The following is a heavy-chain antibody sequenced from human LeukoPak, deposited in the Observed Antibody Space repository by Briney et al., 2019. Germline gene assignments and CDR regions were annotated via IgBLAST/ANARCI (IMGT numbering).Heavy chain of an antibody. CDR3: ARIGIHAVAP. D-gene: IGHD1-14*01. Sequence: SVKVSCKASGYTFTTYSMHWVRQAPGQGLEWMGGIIPIFGTANYAQKFQGRVTITTDESTSTAYMELSSLRSEDTAVYYCARIGIHAVAPWGQGTLVTVSS. J-gene: IGHJ5*02. V-gene: IGHV1-69*05. CDR1: GYTFTTYS. CDR2: IIPIFGTA.